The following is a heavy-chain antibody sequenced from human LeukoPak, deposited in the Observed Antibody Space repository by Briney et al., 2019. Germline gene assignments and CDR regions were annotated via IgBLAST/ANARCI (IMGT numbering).Heavy chain of an antibody. V-gene: IGHV3-23*01. D-gene: IGHD5-18*01. J-gene: IGHJ4*02. CDR3: AKASYSYGDIYFDY. CDR2: ISGSVGST. CDR1: GFTFSDYS. Sequence: PGGSLRLSCAASGFTFSDYSLNWVRQAPGKVLEWVSAISGSVGSTYYADSVKGRFTISRDNSKNTLYLQMNSLRAEDTAVYYCAKASYSYGDIYFDYWGQGTLVTVSS.